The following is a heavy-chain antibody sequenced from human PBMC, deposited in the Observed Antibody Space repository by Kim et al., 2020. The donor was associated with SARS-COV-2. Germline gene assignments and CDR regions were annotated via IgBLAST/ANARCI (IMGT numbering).Heavy chain of an antibody. J-gene: IGHJ3*02. Sequence: GGSLRLSCAASGFTFDDYAMHWVRQAPGKGLEWVSGISWNSGSIGYADSVKGRFTISRDNAKNSLYLQMNSLRAEDTALYYCAKDRSSSWYEPNAFDIWGQGTMVTVSS. CDR3: AKDRSSSWYEPNAFDI. CDR1: GFTFDDYA. D-gene: IGHD6-13*01. CDR2: ISWNSGSI. V-gene: IGHV3-9*01.